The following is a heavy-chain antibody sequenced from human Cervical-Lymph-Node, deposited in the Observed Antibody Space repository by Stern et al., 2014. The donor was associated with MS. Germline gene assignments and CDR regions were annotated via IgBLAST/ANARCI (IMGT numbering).Heavy chain of an antibody. CDR3: ATPLPYAA. J-gene: IGHJ5*02. D-gene: IGHD4-17*01. V-gene: IGHV1-46*01. CDR2: ISPRDGRP. Sequence: QLVQSGAEVREPGTSVNISCKASGSAFSNYAIHWVRQAPGQGPVWMGIISPRDGRPSYSQKFQGRVTMTRDTSARTVYMEVRSLRSEDTAVYYCATPLPYAAWGQGTLFTVSS. CDR1: GSAFSNYA.